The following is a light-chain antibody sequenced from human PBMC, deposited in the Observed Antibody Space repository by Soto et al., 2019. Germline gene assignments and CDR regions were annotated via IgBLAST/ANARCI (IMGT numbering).Light chain of an antibody. CDR1: SSDVGGYNY. V-gene: IGLV2-14*01. Sequence: QSALTQPASVSGSPGQSITISCTGTSSDVGGYNYVSWYQQHPGKAPKLMIYDVSNRPSGVSNRFSGSKSGNTGSLTISGLQAEDEADYYCSSYTSSSTSYVFGTGTKVTVL. CDR3: SSYTSSSTSYV. J-gene: IGLJ1*01. CDR2: DVS.